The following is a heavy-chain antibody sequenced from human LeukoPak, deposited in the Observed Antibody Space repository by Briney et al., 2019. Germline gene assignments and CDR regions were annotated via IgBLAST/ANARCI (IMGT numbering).Heavy chain of an antibody. J-gene: IGHJ4*02. Sequence: SVKVSCKASGYTFTSYDINWVRQATGQGLEWMGGIIPIFGTANYAQKFQGRVTITTDESTSTAYMELSSLRSEDTAVYYCARGGYSNYVGYFDYWGQGTLVTVSS. CDR1: GYTFTSYD. V-gene: IGHV1-69*05. CDR2: IIPIFGTA. D-gene: IGHD4-11*01. CDR3: ARGGYSNYVGYFDY.